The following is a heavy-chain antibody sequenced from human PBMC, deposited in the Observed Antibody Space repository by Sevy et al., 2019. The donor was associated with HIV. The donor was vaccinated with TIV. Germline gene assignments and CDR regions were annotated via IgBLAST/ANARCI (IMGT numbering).Heavy chain of an antibody. CDR1: GGSISGYY. V-gene: IGHV4-59*08. CDR3: ARHEAGSGTYYNLIEY. CDR2: IDYTGST. D-gene: IGHD3-10*01. J-gene: IGHJ4*02. Sequence: SETLSLTCAVSGGSISGYYWSWIRQPPGKGLEWIGYIDYTGSTNYSPSLKSRGTISVNTSKSQFSLKLNSVTAADTAFYYCARHEAGSGTYYNLIEYWGQGTLVTVSS.